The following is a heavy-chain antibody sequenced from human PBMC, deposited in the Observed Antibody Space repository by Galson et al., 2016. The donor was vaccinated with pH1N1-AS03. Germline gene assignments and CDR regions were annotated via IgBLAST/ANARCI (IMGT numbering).Heavy chain of an antibody. V-gene: IGHV4-61*01. J-gene: IGHJ3*02. D-gene: IGHD3-10*01. CDR1: GGSVSSGSYY. CDR2: IYYSGST. Sequence: LSLTCTVSGGSVSSGSYYWSWLRQPPGKGLEWIGYIYYSGSTNYNPSLKSRVTISVDTSKNQFSLKLSSVTAADTAVYYCAKEGSGRVSKFAFDIWGQGTIVTVSS. CDR3: AKEGSGRVSKFAFDI.